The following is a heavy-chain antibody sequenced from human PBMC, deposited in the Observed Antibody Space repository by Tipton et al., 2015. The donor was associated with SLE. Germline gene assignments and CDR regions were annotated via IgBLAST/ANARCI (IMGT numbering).Heavy chain of an antibody. CDR2: IHTSGST. CDR1: GGSISSNSNY. V-gene: IGHV4-61*09. D-gene: IGHD2-15*01. Sequence: TLSLTCTVSGGSISSNSNYWGWTRQPAGKGLEWIGHIHTSGSTKYNPSLKRRVTISVDTSKNQVSLRLSSVTAADTAVYYCARWFVDYCSVDSCPNWFDPWGQGTLVTVFS. CDR3: ARWFVDYCSVDSCPNWFDP. J-gene: IGHJ5*02.